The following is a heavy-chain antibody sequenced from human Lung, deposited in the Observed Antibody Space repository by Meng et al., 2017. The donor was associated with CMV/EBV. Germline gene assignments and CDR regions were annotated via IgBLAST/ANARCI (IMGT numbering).Heavy chain of an antibody. CDR2: IDHVARA. D-gene: IGHD3-22*01. Sequence: LTCTVYGDSISSSNWWSWVRQPPGKGLEWIGQIDHVARAAYNPSLKSRGTISVDKSKNELSLKLTSVTAADTAVYYCVRNGFYSLDLWGQGTLVTVSS. J-gene: IGHJ4*02. CDR3: VRNGFYSLDL. CDR1: GDSISSSNW. V-gene: IGHV4-4*02.